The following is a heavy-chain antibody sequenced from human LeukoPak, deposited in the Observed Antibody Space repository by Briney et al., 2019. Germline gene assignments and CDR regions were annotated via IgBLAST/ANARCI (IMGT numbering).Heavy chain of an antibody. V-gene: IGHV4-38-2*02. CDR2: IYHSGST. CDR3: ARKSSSSWSHYYYYYYMDV. CDR1: GYSISSGYY. D-gene: IGHD6-13*01. J-gene: IGHJ6*03. Sequence: SETLSLTCTVSGYSISSGYYWGWIRQPPGKGPEWIGSIYHSGSTYYNPSLKSRVTISVDTSKNQFSLKLSSVTAADTAVYYCARKSSSSWSHYYYYYYMDVWGKGTTVTVSS.